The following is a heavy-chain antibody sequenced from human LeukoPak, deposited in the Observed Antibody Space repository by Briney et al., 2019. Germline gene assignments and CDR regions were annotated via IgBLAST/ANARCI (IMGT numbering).Heavy chain of an antibody. CDR1: GFTFSDYY. CDR3: ARQQLWLDY. Sequence: GGSLRLSCAASGFTFSDYYMTWVRQAPGKGLEWVSYISSSGSTINYADSVKGRFTVSRDNAKNSLYLQMNSLRSEDTAVYYCARQQLWLDYWGQGILVTVSS. J-gene: IGHJ4*02. D-gene: IGHD5-18*01. V-gene: IGHV3-11*01. CDR2: ISSSGSTI.